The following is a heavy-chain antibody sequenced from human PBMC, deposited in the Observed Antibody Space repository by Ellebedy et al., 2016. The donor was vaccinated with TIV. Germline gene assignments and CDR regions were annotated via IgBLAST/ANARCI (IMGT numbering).Heavy chain of an antibody. J-gene: IGHJ4*02. V-gene: IGHV1-2*02. D-gene: IGHD2-2*01. Sequence: AASVKVSCKPSGYAFDSYFLAWVRQAPGQGLEWMGWINPVSGATHYAQSLQGRLTMTRDTSIGTAYMELGSLQSDDMAMYYCVRSRAYHFDKWGEGTLVTVSS. CDR2: INPVSGAT. CDR3: VRSRAYHFDK. CDR1: GYAFDSYF.